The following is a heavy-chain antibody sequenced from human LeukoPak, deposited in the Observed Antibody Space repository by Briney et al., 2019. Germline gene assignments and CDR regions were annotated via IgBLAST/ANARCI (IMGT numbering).Heavy chain of an antibody. CDR2: IYYSGST. CDR1: GGSISSYY. J-gene: IGHJ6*02. V-gene: IGHV4-59*01. CDR3: ARTPYYYYGMDV. Sequence: PSETLSLTCTVSGGSISSYYWSWIRQPPGKRLEWIGYIYYSGSTNYNPSLKSRVTISVDTSKNQFSLKLSSVTAADTAVYYCARTPYYYYGMDVWGQGTTVTVSS.